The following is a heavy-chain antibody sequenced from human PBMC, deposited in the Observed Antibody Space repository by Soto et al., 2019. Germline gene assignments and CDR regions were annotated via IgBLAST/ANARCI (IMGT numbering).Heavy chain of an antibody. CDR2: VSGSSSYI. Sequence: LRLSCEGSGFNFRNFNMIWVRQAPGKGLEWVSSVSGSSSYIYYADSVKGRFTVSRDNANNLVFLQMNGLRPEDTAMYYCARDLRGHYGPWGQGTMVTVSS. D-gene: IGHD4-17*01. CDR1: GFNFRNFN. V-gene: IGHV3-21*06. J-gene: IGHJ3*01. CDR3: ARDLRGHYGP.